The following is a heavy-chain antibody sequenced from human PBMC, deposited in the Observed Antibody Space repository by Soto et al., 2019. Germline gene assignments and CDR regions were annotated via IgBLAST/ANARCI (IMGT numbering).Heavy chain of an antibody. J-gene: IGHJ4*02. D-gene: IGHD6-19*01. Sequence: QIFTLTGTFTGFSLSTSGMCVSWLRQPPGKALEWLALIDWDDDKYYSTSLKTRLTISKDTSKNQVVLTMTNMDPVDTATYYCARWNSSGWYGFDYWVQGTLVTVSS. CDR1: GFSLSTSGMC. V-gene: IGHV2-70*01. CDR3: ARWNSSGWYGFDY. CDR2: IDWDDDK.